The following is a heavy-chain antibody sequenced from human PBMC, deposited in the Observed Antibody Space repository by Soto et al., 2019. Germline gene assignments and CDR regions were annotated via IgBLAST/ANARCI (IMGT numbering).Heavy chain of an antibody. V-gene: IGHV3-23*01. Sequence: PGGSLRLSCPASGFTFSSYAMSFVRQAPGKGLDWVSAMSGSGGTTYYADSVKGRFTISRDKSKNTLYLPMNSLRAEDTAVYYCAKDMKPGIAAAGHHYYYYGMDVWGQGTTVTVSS. D-gene: IGHD6-13*01. CDR3: AKDMKPGIAAAGHHYYYYGMDV. CDR1: GFTFSSYA. CDR2: MSGSGGTT. J-gene: IGHJ6*02.